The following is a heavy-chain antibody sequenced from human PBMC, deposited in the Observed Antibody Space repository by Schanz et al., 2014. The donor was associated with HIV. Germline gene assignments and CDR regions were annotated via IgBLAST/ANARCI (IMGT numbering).Heavy chain of an antibody. CDR1: GGTFSSYA. CDR3: ARGEGLVPVFAKYGSSPPMAV. J-gene: IGHJ6*02. Sequence: QVQLVQSGAEVKKPGSSVKVSCKASGGTFSSYAFSWVRQAPGQGLEWMGGIIPVFGTTDYAQKFQGTVTITADESTSTAYMELSSLRSEDTAIYYCARGEGLVPVFAKYGSSPPMAVWGQGTTVTVSS. D-gene: IGHD6-6*01. V-gene: IGHV1-69*01. CDR2: IIPVFGTT.